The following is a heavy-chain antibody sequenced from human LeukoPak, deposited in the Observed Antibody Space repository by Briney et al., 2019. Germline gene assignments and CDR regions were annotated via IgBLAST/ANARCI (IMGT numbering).Heavy chain of an antibody. CDR1: GGSISGYY. CDR3: ARGGTYGSGRDKHTTLDY. Sequence: PSETLSLNCTVSGGSISGYYWNWIRQRPGKGLDWIGDIIYSGSTNYNPSLKSRVSISVGTSENQFSLKLSSVTAADTALYYCARGGTYGSGRDKHTTLDYWGQGTPVTVSS. D-gene: IGHD3-10*01. CDR2: IIYSGST. J-gene: IGHJ4*02. V-gene: IGHV4-59*01.